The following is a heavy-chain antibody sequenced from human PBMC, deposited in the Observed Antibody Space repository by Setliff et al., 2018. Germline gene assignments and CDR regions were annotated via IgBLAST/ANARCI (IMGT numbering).Heavy chain of an antibody. Sequence: PSETLSLSCAASGFTFSTYSMNWVRQAPGKGLEWISYISYDSIVITYADSVKGRFTISRDNAKNSLYLQMNSLRAEDTAVYYCARERGGYCSGGSCRAMDYWGQGTLVTVS. V-gene: IGHV3-48*01. J-gene: IGHJ4*02. CDR3: ARERGGYCSGGSCRAMDY. CDR1: GFTFSTYS. CDR2: ISYDSIVI. D-gene: IGHD2-15*01.